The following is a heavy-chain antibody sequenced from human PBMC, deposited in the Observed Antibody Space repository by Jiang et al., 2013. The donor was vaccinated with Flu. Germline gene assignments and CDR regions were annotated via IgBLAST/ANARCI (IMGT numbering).Heavy chain of an antibody. CDR1: GFAFINYY. CDR2: VNPNSGGT. V-gene: IGHV1-2*02. Sequence: GAEVKKPGASVKVSCKTSGFAFINYYIHWVRQAPGRGLEWVGYVNPNSGGTNYAQKFQGRVTVTRDTSTTTAYMELSRLRFDDTAMYYCVRDNGAYARWVAHWGQGTLVTVSS. J-gene: IGHJ4*02. CDR3: VRDNGAYARWVAH. D-gene: IGHD4-17*01.